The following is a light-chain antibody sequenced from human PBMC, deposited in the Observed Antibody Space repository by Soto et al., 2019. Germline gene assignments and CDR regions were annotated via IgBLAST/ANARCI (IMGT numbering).Light chain of an antibody. J-gene: IGLJ1*01. V-gene: IGLV2-14*01. CDR1: SSDVGAYNY. CDR3: SSYTSSTTLEV. CDR2: DVS. Sequence: QSALTQPASVSGSPGQSITISCTGTSSDVGAYNYVSWYQQHPGKAPKLIIYDVSNRPSGVSNRFSGSKSGNTASLTISGLQAEDETEFYCSSYTSSTTLEVFGTGTKVTVL.